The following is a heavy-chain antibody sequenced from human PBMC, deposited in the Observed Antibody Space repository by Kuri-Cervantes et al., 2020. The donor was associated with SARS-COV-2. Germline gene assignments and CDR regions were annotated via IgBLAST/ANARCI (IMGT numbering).Heavy chain of an antibody. J-gene: IGHJ5*02. CDR2: ISGGST. CDR1: GFTVSSNE. D-gene: IGHD6-19*01. CDR3: ARKAPYSSGAGWFDP. Sequence: GESLKISCAASGFTVSSNEMSWVRQAPGKGLEWVSSISGGSTYYADSRKGRFTISRDNSKNTLHLQMNSLRAEDTAVYYCARKAPYSSGAGWFDPWGQGTLVTVSS. V-gene: IGHV3-38-3*01.